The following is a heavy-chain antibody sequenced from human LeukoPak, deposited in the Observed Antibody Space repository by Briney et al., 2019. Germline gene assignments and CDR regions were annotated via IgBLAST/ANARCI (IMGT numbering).Heavy chain of an antibody. D-gene: IGHD3-22*01. CDR1: GGSISSGDYY. CDR2: IYYSGTT. J-gene: IGHJ4*02. V-gene: IGHV4-30-4*01. Sequence: SETLSLNCTVSGGSISSGDYYWSWIRQPPGKGLEWIGYIYYSGTTYYDPSLKSRVTISVDTSKNRFSLKLSSLPAADTAVYYCARANSGYYFDHWGLGTLVTVSS. CDR3: ARANSGYYFDH.